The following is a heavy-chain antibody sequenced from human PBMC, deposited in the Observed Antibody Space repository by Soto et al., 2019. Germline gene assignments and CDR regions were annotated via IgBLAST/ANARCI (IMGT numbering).Heavy chain of an antibody. V-gene: IGHV1-18*01. Sequence: QVQLVQSGAEVKKPGASVKVSCKASGYTFTSYGISWVRQAPGQGLEWMGWISAYNGNTNYAQKLQGRVTMTTDTSXXTXYXXRRSLRSDDTAVYYCARVGVGVAGTGHYYYYGMDVWGQGTTVTVSS. D-gene: IGHD6-19*01. J-gene: IGHJ6*02. CDR2: ISAYNGNT. CDR3: ARVGVGVAGTGHYYYYGMDV. CDR1: GYTFTSYG.